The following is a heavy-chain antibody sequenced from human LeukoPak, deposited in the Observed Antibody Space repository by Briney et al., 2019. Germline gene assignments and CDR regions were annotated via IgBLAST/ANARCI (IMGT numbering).Heavy chain of an antibody. CDR3: ARDLVATVVTPGVY. CDR2: ISSSSSYI. Sequence: GGSLRLSCAASGFTFSSYSMNWVRQAPGKGLEWVSSISSSSSYIYYADSVKGRFTISRDNAKNSLYLQMNSLRAEDTAVYYCARDLVATVVTPGVYWGQGTLVTVSS. V-gene: IGHV3-21*01. CDR1: GFTFSSYS. J-gene: IGHJ4*02. D-gene: IGHD4-23*01.